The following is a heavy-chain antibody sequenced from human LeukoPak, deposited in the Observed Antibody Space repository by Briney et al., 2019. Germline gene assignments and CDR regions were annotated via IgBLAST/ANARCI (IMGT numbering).Heavy chain of an antibody. J-gene: IGHJ2*01. D-gene: IGHD3-9*01. CDR1: GFTFSRYA. Sequence: GGSLRLSCAASGFTFSRYAMHWVRQAPGEGLEWVAVVSYDGSKKYYADSVKGRFTISRDNSKNTLYLQMNSLRAEDTAVYYCARGDDILTGYPGWYFDLWGRGTLVTVSS. CDR3: ARGDDILTGYPGWYFDL. CDR2: VSYDGSKK. V-gene: IGHV3-30-3*01.